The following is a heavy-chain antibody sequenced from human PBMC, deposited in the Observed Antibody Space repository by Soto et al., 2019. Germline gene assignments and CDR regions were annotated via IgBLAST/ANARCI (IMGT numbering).Heavy chain of an antibody. D-gene: IGHD1-1*01. Sequence: EVQLVQSGGVVVQPGGSLRLSCATSGFTFDDYSMHWVRQVPGKGLEWVSLISWDGRSTFYADSVKGRFTISRDNSKNSLYLQMNSLTTVDTAVYYCAKDGAVTDDTNRDYWGQGARVTVSS. CDR1: GFTFDDYS. V-gene: IGHV3-43*01. CDR2: ISWDGRST. CDR3: AKDGAVTDDTNRDY. J-gene: IGHJ4*02.